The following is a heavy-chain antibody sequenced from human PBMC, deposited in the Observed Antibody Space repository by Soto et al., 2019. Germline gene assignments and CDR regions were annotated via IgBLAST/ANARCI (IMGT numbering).Heavy chain of an antibody. J-gene: IGHJ4*02. CDR1: GFTFGDYA. CDR2: IRSKAYGGTT. Sequence: GGSLRLSCTASGFTFGDYAMSWFRQAPGKGLEWVGFIRSKAYGGTTEYAASVKGRFTISRDDSKSIAYLQMNSLKTEDTAVYYCTRDLAGSGSYFLFDYWGQGTLVTVSS. V-gene: IGHV3-49*03. D-gene: IGHD3-10*01. CDR3: TRDLAGSGSYFLFDY.